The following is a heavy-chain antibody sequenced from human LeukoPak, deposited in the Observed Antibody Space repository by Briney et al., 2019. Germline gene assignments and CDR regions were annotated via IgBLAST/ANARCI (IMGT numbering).Heavy chain of an antibody. V-gene: IGHV3-30-3*01. CDR1: GFTFSSYA. J-gene: IGHJ4*02. CDR3: ARDLEVN. Sequence: PGGSLRLSGAASGFTFSSYAMHWVRQAPGKGLEWVAVISYDGSNKYYADSVKGRFTISRDNSKNTLYLQMNSLRAEDTAVYYCARDLEVNWGQGTLVTVSS. CDR2: ISYDGSNK. D-gene: IGHD3-3*01.